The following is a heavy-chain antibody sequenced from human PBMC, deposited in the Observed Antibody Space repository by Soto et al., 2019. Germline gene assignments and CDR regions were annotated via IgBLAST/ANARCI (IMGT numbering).Heavy chain of an antibody. CDR1: GDSVSSNSAA. CDR3: AREGYAIVAAGGLEIDX. J-gene: IGHJ4*02. CDR2: KYYSSKWYN. Sequence: PSQTLSLNCAISGDSVSSNSAAWNWIRQSPSRGLECMGRKYYSSKWYNYYAVSVKSRITMNPDKSKKQFSLQLNSVTPKDTAVYYCAREGYAIVAAGGLEIDXWGQGTLVTVSX. V-gene: IGHV6-1*01. D-gene: IGHD6-13*01.